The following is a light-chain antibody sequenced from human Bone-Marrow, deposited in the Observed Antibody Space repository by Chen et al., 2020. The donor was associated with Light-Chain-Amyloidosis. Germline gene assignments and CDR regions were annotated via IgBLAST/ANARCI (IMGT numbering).Light chain of an antibody. CDR1: NLGGKA. CDR2: DES. J-gene: IGLJ1*01. V-gene: IGLV3-21*03. Sequence: SFVLTQPPSVSLAPGKTAKITWGGTNLGGKAVHWYQQKPGQAPVLVISDESDRPSGIPERFSGSNSGNTATLTISRVEAGDEADYYCQVWDNTSDHFVFGTGTTVTVL. CDR3: QVWDNTSDHFV.